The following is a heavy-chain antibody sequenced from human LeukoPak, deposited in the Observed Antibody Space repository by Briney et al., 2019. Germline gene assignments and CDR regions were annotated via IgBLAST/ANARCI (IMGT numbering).Heavy chain of an antibody. Sequence: PGGSLRLSCVASGFTLSDYWMSWVRQTPGKGLEWVANIKQDGSEKEYVESVKGRFTISRDNAKNSVYLEMSSLRVEDTAVYYCTRGGVVGGRLANWGQGTPVTVSS. CDR1: GFTLSDYW. V-gene: IGHV3-7*01. CDR2: IKQDGSEK. CDR3: TRGGVVGGRLAN. D-gene: IGHD3-9*01. J-gene: IGHJ4*02.